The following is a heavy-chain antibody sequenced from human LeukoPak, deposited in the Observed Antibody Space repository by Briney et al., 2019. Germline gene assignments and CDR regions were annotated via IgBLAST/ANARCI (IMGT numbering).Heavy chain of an antibody. D-gene: IGHD7-27*01. J-gene: IGHJ3*02. V-gene: IGHV3-66*01. CDR3: ARDRLTGFDAFDI. CDR2: IYSGGST. CDR1: GFTVSSNY. Sequence: GGSLRLSCAASGFTVSSNYMSWVRQAPGKGLEWVSVIYSGGSTYYADSVRGRFTISRDNSKNTLYLQMNSLRAEDTAVYYCARDRLTGFDAFDIWGQGTMVTVSS.